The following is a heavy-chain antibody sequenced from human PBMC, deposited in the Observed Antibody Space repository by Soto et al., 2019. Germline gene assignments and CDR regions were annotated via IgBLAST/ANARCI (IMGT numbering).Heavy chain of an antibody. D-gene: IGHD3-10*02. V-gene: IGHV3-23*01. Sequence: GSLRLSCAVSGLTFRSSPMSWVRRAPGKGLEWVSGINGGDDSEHYVDSVRGRFTIIRDNSKNLLLLQMNSLRVEDTAVYFCAKDRDKYQLQCSGLDYWGQGTLVTVSS. J-gene: IGHJ4*01. CDR2: INGGDDSE. CDR1: GLTFRSSP. CDR3: AKDRDKYQLQCSGLDY.